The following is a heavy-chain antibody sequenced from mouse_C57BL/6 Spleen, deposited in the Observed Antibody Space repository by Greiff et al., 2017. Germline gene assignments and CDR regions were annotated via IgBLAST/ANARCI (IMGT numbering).Heavy chain of an antibody. D-gene: IGHD2-3*01. CDR1: GYTFTSYG. CDR3: ARPIYDCDFYFDY. V-gene: IGHV1-58*01. CDR2: IFIGNGYT. Sequence: VQLQQSGAELVRPGSSVKMSCKTSGYTFTSYGINWVKPRPGPGLEWIGYIFIGNGYTEYNEKFKGKTTPTSDTSSSTTYMQLNSLTSEDSAIYFCARPIYDCDFYFDYWCQGTTLTVSS. J-gene: IGHJ2*01.